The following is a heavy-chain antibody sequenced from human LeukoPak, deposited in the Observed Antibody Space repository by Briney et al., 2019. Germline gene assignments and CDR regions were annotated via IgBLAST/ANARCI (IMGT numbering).Heavy chain of an antibody. V-gene: IGHV3-23*01. D-gene: IGHD3-3*01. J-gene: IGHJ5*02. CDR1: GFTFSSYA. Sequence: GASLRLSCAASGFTFSSYAMSWVRQAPGKGLEWVSAISGSGGSTYYADSVKGRSTISRDNSKNTLYLQMNSLRAEDTAVYYCAKEKEWLGDLNWFDPWGQGTLVTVSS. CDR2: ISGSGGST. CDR3: AKEKEWLGDLNWFDP.